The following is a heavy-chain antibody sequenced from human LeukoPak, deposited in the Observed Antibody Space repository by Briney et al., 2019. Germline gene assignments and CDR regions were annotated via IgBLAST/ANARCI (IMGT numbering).Heavy chain of an antibody. J-gene: IGHJ4*02. CDR2: IYPGDSDT. Sequence: GESLKISCKGSGYSFTSYWIGWVRQMPGKGLEWMGIIYPGDSDTRYSPSFQGRVTFSADKSIITAYLQWSSLKASDTAMYYCARQTTQMDIVVVPAAWDYWGQGTLVTVSS. D-gene: IGHD2-2*03. V-gene: IGHV5-51*01. CDR3: ARQTTQMDIVVVPAAWDY. CDR1: GYSFTSYW.